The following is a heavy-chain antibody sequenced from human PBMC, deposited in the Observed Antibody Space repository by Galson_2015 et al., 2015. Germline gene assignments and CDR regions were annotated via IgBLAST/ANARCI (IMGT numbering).Heavy chain of an antibody. CDR3: AQARISTNGLFDS. CDR2: ITGSGGNT. D-gene: IGHD5-24*01. J-gene: IGHJ5*01. V-gene: IGHV3-23*01. Sequence: SLRLSCAASGFIFSSHTMSWVCQAPGKGLEWVSSITGSGGNTYYADSVKGRFTISRDNSKNTLFLQMNSLRAEDAAEYYCAQARISTNGLFDSWGQGTPVTVSS. CDR1: GFIFSSHT.